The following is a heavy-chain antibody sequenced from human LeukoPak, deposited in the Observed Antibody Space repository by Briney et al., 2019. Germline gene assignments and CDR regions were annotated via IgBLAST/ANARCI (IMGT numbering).Heavy chain of an antibody. V-gene: IGHV3-74*01. CDR3: ARDKVGTGATHLDY. D-gene: IGHD1-26*01. J-gene: IGHJ4*02. CDR2: IKNDVSTT. CDR1: GFTIDDYA. Sequence: GGSLRLSCAASGFTIDDYAMHWVRQAPGKGLEWGSRIKNDVSTTTYADSVKGRFTVSRDNAKNTLYLQMNSLRGEDTAMYYCARDKVGTGATHLDYWGQGALVTVSS.